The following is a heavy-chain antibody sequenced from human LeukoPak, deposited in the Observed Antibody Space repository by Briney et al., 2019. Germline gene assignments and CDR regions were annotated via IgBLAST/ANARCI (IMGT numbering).Heavy chain of an antibody. CDR3: ARRYYYGSYYFDY. Sequence: GESLKISCQGSGYTFPIYWIGWVRQTPGKGLEWMGIIYPGDSDTRYSPSFQGQVTISADKSISTAYLQWSSLKASDTAMYYCARRYYYGSYYFDYWGQGTLVTVSS. CDR1: GYTFPIYW. V-gene: IGHV5-51*01. CDR2: IYPGDSDT. J-gene: IGHJ4*02. D-gene: IGHD3-10*01.